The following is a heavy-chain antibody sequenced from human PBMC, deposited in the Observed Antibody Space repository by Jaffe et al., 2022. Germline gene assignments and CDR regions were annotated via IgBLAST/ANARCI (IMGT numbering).Heavy chain of an antibody. J-gene: IGHJ4*02. CDR2: ISSSSSYI. CDR3: ARDRLVTTVTYFDY. V-gene: IGHV3-21*01. CDR1: GFTFSSYS. Sequence: EVQLVESGGGLVKPGGSLRLSCAASGFTFSSYSMNWVRQAPGKGLEWVSSISSSSSYIYYADSVKGRFTISRDNAKNSLYLQMNSLRAEDTAVYYCARDRLVTTVTYFDYWGQGTLVTVSS. D-gene: IGHD4-17*01.